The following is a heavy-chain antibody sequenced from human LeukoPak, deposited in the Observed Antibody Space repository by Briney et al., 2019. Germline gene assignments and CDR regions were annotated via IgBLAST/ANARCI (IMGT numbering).Heavy chain of an antibody. CDR2: IIPILGIA. D-gene: IGHD2-15*01. V-gene: IGHV1-69*04. J-gene: IGHJ6*02. CDR3: ARLGAVVVVAATGDYYYGMDV. Sequence: SVKVSCKASGGTFSSYAISWVRQAPGQGLEWMGRIIPILGIANYAQKFQGRVTITADKSTSTAYMELSSLRPEDTAVYYCARLGAVVVVAATGDYYYGMDVWGQGTTVTVSS. CDR1: GGTFSSYA.